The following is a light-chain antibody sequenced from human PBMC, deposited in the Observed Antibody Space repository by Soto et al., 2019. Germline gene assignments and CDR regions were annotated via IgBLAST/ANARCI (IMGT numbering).Light chain of an antibody. CDR2: EVS. J-gene: IGLJ1*01. CDR1: SSDVGSYNL. CDR3: CSYAGSSTHV. Sequence: ISSTKTSSDVGSYNLVSWYQQHPGKAPKLMIYEVSKRPSGVSNRFSGSKSGNTASLTISGLQAEDEADYYCCSYAGSSTHVVGTGTKVPV. V-gene: IGLV2-23*02.